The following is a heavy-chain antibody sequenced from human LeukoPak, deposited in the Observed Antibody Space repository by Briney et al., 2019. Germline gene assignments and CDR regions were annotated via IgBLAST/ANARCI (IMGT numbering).Heavy chain of an antibody. CDR2: ISSSSSYT. CDR3: ARFKREWLRSEYYFDY. CDR1: GFTFSDYY. V-gene: IGHV3-11*06. Sequence: PGGSLRLSCAASGFTFSDYYMSWIRQAPGKGLEWVSYISSSSSYTNYADSVKGRFTISRDNAKNSLYLQMKSLRAEDTAVYYCARFKREWLRSEYYFDYWGQGTLVTVSS. D-gene: IGHD5-12*01. J-gene: IGHJ4*02.